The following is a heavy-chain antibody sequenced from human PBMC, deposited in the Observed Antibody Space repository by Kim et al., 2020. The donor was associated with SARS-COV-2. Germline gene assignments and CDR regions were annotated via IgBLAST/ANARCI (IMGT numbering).Heavy chain of an antibody. CDR1: GGSFSGYY. V-gene: IGHV4-34*01. CDR2: INHSGST. D-gene: IGHD6-19*01. Sequence: SETLSLTCAVYGGSFSGYYWSWIRQPPGKGLEWIGEINHSGSTNYNPSLKSRVTISVDTSKNQFSLKLSSVTAADTAVYYCAAESGWLTLYYFDYWGQGTLVTVSS. CDR3: AAESGWLTLYYFDY. J-gene: IGHJ4*02.